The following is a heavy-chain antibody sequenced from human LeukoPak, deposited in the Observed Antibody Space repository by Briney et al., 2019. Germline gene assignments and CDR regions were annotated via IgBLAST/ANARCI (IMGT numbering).Heavy chain of an antibody. CDR3: AILEGAGNSFDY. J-gene: IGHJ4*02. Sequence: ASVKVSCKASGGTFSSYAISWVRPAPGQGLEWMGRIIPILGIANYAQKFQGRVTITADKSTSTAYMELSSLRSEDTAVYYCAILEGAGNSFDYWGQGTLVTVSS. D-gene: IGHD1-1*01. CDR1: GGTFSSYA. CDR2: IIPILGIA. V-gene: IGHV1-69*04.